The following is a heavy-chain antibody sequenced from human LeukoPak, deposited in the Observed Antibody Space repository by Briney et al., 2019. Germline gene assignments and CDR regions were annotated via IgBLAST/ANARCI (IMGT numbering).Heavy chain of an antibody. CDR2: ISWNSETI. Sequence: GGSLRLSCAASGFTFDDYAMHWVRQAPGKGLEWVSGISWNSETIGYADSVKGRFTISRDNAKNSLFLQMKSLRVKDTALYYCTKPFGPWGQGTLVTVSS. CDR1: GFTFDDYA. V-gene: IGHV3-9*01. J-gene: IGHJ5*02. CDR3: TKPFGP.